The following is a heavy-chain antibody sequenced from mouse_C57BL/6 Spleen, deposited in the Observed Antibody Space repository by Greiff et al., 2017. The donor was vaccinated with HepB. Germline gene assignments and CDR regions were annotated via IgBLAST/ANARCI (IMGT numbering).Heavy chain of an antibody. CDR1: GYTFTDYY. CDR3: ARSEAWYAMDY. J-gene: IGHJ4*01. Sequence: QVQLQESGAELVRPGASVKLSCKASGYTFTDYYINWVKQRPGQGLEWIARIYPGSGNTYYNEKFKGKATLTAEKASSTAYMQLSSLTSEDSAVYFCARSEAWYAMDYWGQGTSGTVSS. D-gene: IGHD3-2*02. V-gene: IGHV1-76*01. CDR2: IYPGSGNT.